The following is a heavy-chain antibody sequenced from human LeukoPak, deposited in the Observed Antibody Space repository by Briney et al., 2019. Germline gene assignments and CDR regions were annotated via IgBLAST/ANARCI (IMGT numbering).Heavy chain of an antibody. CDR3: ARTGITMVRGVIITYAFDI. CDR1: GYTFTGYY. J-gene: IGHJ3*02. CDR2: INPNSGGT. V-gene: IGHV1-2*02. D-gene: IGHD3-10*01. Sequence: ASVKVSCKASGYTFTGYYMHWVRQAPGQGLEWMGWINPNSGGTNYAQKFQGRVTMTRDTSISTAYMELSRLRSDDTAVYYCARTGITMVRGVIITYAFDIWGQGTMVTVSS.